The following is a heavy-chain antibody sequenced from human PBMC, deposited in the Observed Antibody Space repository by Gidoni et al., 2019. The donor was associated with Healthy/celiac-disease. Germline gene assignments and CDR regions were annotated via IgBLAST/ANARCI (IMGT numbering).Heavy chain of an antibody. CDR3: ARGLGSSWYGGYYFDY. CDR2: INHSGST. J-gene: IGHJ4*02. D-gene: IGHD6-13*01. CDR1: GGSFSGYY. V-gene: IGHV4-34*01. Sequence: QVQLQQWGAGLLKPSETLSLTCAVYGGSFSGYYWSWIRQPPGKGLEWIGEINHSGSTNYNPSLKSRVTISVDTSKNQFSLKLSSVTAADTAVYYCARGLGSSWYGGYYFDYWGQGTLVTVSS.